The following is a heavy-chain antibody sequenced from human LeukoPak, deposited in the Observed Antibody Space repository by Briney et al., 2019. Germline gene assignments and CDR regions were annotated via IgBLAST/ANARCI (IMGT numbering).Heavy chain of an antibody. CDR2: IWYDGSNK. D-gene: IGHD3-10*01. Sequence: PGGSLRLSCAASGFTFSSYGMHWVRQAPGKGLEWVAVIWYDGSNKYYADSVKGRFTISRDNSKNMLYLQMNSLRAEDTAVYYCARDSSRYRLWFGDPKLGYWGQGTLVTVSS. J-gene: IGHJ4*02. V-gene: IGHV3-33*01. CDR3: ARDSSRYRLWFGDPKLGY. CDR1: GFTFSSYG.